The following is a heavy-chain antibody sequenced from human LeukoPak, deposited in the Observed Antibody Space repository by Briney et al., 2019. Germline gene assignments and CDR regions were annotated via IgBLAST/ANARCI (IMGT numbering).Heavy chain of an antibody. CDR2: MNPNSGNT. CDR1: GYTFTSYD. D-gene: IGHD3-3*01. J-gene: IGHJ6*02. CDR3: ARGKCYDFWSGYCGSSYYYYYYGMDV. V-gene: IGHV1-8*01. Sequence: ASVKVSCKASGYTFTSYDINWVRQATGQGLEWMGWMNPNSGNTGYAQKFQGRVTMTRNTPISTAYMELSSLRSEDTAVYYCARGKCYDFWSGYCGSSYYYYYYGMDVWGQGTTVTVSS.